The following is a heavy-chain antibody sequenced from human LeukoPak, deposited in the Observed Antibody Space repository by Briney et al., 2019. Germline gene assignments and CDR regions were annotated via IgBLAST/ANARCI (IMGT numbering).Heavy chain of an antibody. CDR3: AKATNTAMVKGYFDY. V-gene: IGHV1-2*02. D-gene: IGHD5-18*01. J-gene: IGHJ4*02. CDR1: GYTFTGYY. Sequence: GASVKVSCKASGYTFTGYYMHWVRQAPGQGLEWMGWINPNSGGTNYAQKFQGRVTMTRDTSISTAYMELSRLRSDDTAVYYCAKATNTAMVKGYFDYWGQGTLVTVSS. CDR2: INPNSGGT.